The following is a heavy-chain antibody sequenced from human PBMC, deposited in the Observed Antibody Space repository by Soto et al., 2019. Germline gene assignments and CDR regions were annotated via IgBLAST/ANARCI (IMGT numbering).Heavy chain of an antibody. J-gene: IGHJ5*02. CDR1: GGTFSSYA. D-gene: IGHD3-16*01. CDR2: IIPIFGTA. Sequence: QVQLVQSGAEVKKPGSSVKVSCKASGGTFSSYAISWVRPAPGQGLEWMGGIIPIFGTANYAQKFQGRVTITADEPTSTAYMELSSLRPEDTAVYYCATDLGYRGRPPGGQNWFGPWGQGTLVTVSS. CDR3: ATDLGYRGRPPGGQNWFGP. V-gene: IGHV1-69*01.